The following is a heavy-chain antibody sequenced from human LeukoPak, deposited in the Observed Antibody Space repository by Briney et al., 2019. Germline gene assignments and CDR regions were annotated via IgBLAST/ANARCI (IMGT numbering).Heavy chain of an antibody. V-gene: IGHV3-21*01. CDR1: GFTFSSYS. J-gene: IGHJ6*03. CDR2: ISSSSSYI. Sequence: PGGSLRLSCAASGFTFSSYSMNWVRQAPGKGLEWVSSISSSSSYIYYADSVKGRFTISRDNAKNSLYLQMNSLRAEDTAVYYCARSNRGKHTAGNYYYYYYMDVWGKGTTVTVSS. D-gene: IGHD5-18*01. CDR3: ARSNRGKHTAGNYYYYYYMDV.